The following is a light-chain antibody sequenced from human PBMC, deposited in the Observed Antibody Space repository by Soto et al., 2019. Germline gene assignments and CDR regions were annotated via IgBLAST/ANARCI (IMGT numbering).Light chain of an antibody. CDR3: QQCYNWPQWT. J-gene: IGKJ1*01. V-gene: IGKV3-11*01. CDR2: DAS. Sequence: EIVLTQSPATLSLSPGERATLSCRASQSIGTFFAWYQQKPGQAPRLLIYDASNRATGIPARFSGSGSGTDFTLTISSLEPEDFAVYYCQQCYNWPQWTFGQGTNVEI. CDR1: QSIGTF.